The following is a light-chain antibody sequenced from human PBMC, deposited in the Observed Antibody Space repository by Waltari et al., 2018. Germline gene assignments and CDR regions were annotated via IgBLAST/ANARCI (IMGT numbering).Light chain of an antibody. CDR1: QRVSRT. J-gene: IGKJ1*01. V-gene: IGKV3-20*01. CDR3: QHYVTLPVT. Sequence: SCRASQRVSRTLAWYQQKPGQAPSLLIYGASIRATGIPDRFSGSGSGTDFSLTISRLEPEDFAVYYCQHYVTLPVTFGQGTKVEIK. CDR2: GAS.